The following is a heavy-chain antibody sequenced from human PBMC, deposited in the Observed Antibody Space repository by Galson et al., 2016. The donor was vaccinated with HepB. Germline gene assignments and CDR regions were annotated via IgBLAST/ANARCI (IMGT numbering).Heavy chain of an antibody. Sequence: SETLSLTCTVSGGSISSSNWWSWVRQPPGKGLEWIGEIYHSGRTNYNPSLKSRVTISIDKSKNQFSLRLSSVTAADTAMYYCATGDDPFHFDYWGQGTLVPVSS. CDR3: ATGDDPFHFDY. V-gene: IGHV4-4*02. CDR2: IYHSGRT. D-gene: IGHD3-10*01. J-gene: IGHJ4*02. CDR1: GGSISSSNW.